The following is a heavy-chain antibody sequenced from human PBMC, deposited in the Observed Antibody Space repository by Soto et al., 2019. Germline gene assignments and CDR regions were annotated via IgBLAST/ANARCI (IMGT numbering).Heavy chain of an antibody. Sequence: EASVKVSCKASGYTFTSYGISWVRQAPGQGLEWMGWISAYNGNTNYAQKLQGRVTMTTDTSTSTAYMELRSLRSDDTAVYYCARDLLRYYDFWSGPQLHGMDVWGQGTTVTVSS. CDR1: GYTFTSYG. V-gene: IGHV1-18*04. D-gene: IGHD3-3*01. J-gene: IGHJ6*02. CDR2: ISAYNGNT. CDR3: ARDLLRYYDFWSGPQLHGMDV.